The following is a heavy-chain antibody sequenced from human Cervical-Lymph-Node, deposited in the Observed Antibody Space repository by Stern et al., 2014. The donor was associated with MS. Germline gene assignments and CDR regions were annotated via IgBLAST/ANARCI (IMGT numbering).Heavy chain of an antibody. Sequence: VQLVESGGGLVKPGGSLRLSCAASGFTFSSYSMNWVRQAPGKGLEWVSSISSSSSYIYYADSVKGRFTISRDNAKNSLYLQMNSLRAEDTAVYYCATHCSGGSCYPSYWGQGTLVTVSS. D-gene: IGHD2-15*01. V-gene: IGHV3-21*01. CDR1: GFTFSSYS. J-gene: IGHJ4*02. CDR2: ISSSSSYI. CDR3: ATHCSGGSCYPSY.